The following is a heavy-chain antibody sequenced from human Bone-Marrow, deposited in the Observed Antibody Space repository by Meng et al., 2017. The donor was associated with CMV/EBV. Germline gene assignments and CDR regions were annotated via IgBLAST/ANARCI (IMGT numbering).Heavy chain of an antibody. CDR1: GFTLNTFE. Sequence: GGSLRLSCSASGFTLNTFEMHWVRQAPGKGLEWLSYITSSGRTIYYADSVKGRFTISRDNAKNSLYLQMSSLRDEDTAVYYCARDFRDTTGSHPMYVWGQGTSATSP. D-gene: IGHD1-26*01. V-gene: IGHV3-48*03. CDR3: ARDFRDTTGSHPMYV. J-gene: IGHJ6*02. CDR2: ITSSGRTI.